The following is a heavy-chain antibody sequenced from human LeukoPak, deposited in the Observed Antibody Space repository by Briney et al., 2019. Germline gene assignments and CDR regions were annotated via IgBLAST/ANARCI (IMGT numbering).Heavy chain of an antibody. D-gene: IGHD6-19*01. Sequence: PSETLSLTCAVYGGSFSGYYWSWIRQPPGKGLEWIGEINHSGSTNYNPSLKSRVTISVDTSKNQFSLKLSSVTAADTAVYYCARHWFGIAVAGTYTNWFDPWGQGTLVTVSS. V-gene: IGHV4-34*01. CDR1: GGSFSGYY. J-gene: IGHJ5*02. CDR3: ARHWFGIAVAGTYTNWFDP. CDR2: INHSGST.